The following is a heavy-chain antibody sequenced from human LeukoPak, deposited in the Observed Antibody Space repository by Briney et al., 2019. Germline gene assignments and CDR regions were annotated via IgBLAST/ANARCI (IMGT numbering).Heavy chain of an antibody. CDR1: GGSISSYY. D-gene: IGHD5-12*01. Sequence: SETLSLTCTVSGGSISSYYWSWIRQPPGKGLEWIGYIYYSGSTNYNPSLKSRVTISVDTSKNQFSLKLSSVTAADTAVYYCARSNSGDFDYWGQGTLVTVSS. V-gene: IGHV4-59*01. J-gene: IGHJ4*02. CDR2: IYYSGST. CDR3: ARSNSGDFDY.